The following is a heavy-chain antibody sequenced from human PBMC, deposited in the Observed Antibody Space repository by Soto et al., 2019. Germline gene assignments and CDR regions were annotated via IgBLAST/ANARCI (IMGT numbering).Heavy chain of an antibody. J-gene: IGHJ4*02. V-gene: IGHV3-33*01. Sequence: LCHPCARPGGTCSDYHRHLVRQAPGKGLEWVAVIWYDGNNKYYADSVKGRFTISRDNSNNTLYVQMTSLRAYDTAVYYCVRGLHSVFAYWVQGTLVTVSS. CDR2: IWYDGNNK. CDR3: VRGLHSVFAY. CDR1: GGTCSDYH. D-gene: IGHD2-21*01.